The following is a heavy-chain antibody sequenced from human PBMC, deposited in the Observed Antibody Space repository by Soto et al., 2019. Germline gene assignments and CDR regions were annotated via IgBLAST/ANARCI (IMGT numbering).Heavy chain of an antibody. CDR2: ISGSGGST. J-gene: IGHJ4*02. CDR1: GFTFSSYA. Sequence: AGGSLRLSCAASGFTFSSYAMSWVRQAPGKGLEWVSAISGSGGSTYYADSVKGRFTISRDNPKNTLYLQMNSLRVEDTAAYYCAXGITLFGVAPPLAPSDYWGQGTLVTVSS. CDR3: AXGITLFGVAPPLAPSDY. D-gene: IGHD3-3*01. V-gene: IGHV3-23*01.